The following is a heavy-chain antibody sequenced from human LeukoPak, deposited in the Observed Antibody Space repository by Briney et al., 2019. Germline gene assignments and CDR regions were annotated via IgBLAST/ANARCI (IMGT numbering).Heavy chain of an antibody. J-gene: IGHJ4*02. CDR1: GFTFSSYW. V-gene: IGHV3-7*01. CDR3: ARERETYNDY. D-gene: IGHD1-1*01. CDR2: IKRDGSEK. Sequence: QAGGSLRLSCAASGFTFSSYWMTRVRQAPGKGLEWVGNIKRDGSEKYYVDSVKGRFTISRDNAKNSLYLQMHSLRAEDTAVYYCARERETYNDYWGQGTLVTVSS.